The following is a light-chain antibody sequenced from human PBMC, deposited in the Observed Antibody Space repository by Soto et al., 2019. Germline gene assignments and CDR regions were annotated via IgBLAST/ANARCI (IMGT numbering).Light chain of an antibody. Sequence: DIQMTQSPSTLSGSVGARVTITCRASQSISSYLNCYQQKPGKAPKLLIYAASSLQSGVPSRFSGSGSGTDFTLTISSLQPEDFATYYCQQSYSTPITFGHGTRLEIK. J-gene: IGKJ5*01. CDR1: QSISSY. V-gene: IGKV1-39*01. CDR2: AAS. CDR3: QQSYSTPIT.